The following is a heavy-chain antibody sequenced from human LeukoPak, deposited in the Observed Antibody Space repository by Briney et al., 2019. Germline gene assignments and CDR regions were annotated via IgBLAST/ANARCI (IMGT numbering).Heavy chain of an antibody. Sequence: GGSLRLSCAASGFTFSSYEMNWVRQAPGKGLEWVSYISSSGSTIYYAGSVKGRFTISRDNAKNSLYLQMNSLRAEDTAVYYCARAHISFDYWGQGTLVTVSS. CDR2: ISSSGSTI. CDR3: ARAHISFDY. J-gene: IGHJ4*02. V-gene: IGHV3-48*03. D-gene: IGHD2-21*01. CDR1: GFTFSSYE.